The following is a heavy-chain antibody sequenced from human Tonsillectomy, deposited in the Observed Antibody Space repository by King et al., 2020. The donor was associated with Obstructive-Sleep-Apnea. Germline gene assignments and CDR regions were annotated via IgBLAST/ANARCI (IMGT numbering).Heavy chain of an antibody. Sequence: QLVQSGGGVVQPGKSLRLSCAASGFTFSNYGMHWVRQAPGKGLEWVAVISYDGSNNYYADSVKGRFTISRDNSKNTLYLQMNSLRAEDTAVYYCARGVYSGRYYRTYYFDYWGQGTLVTVSS. CDR1: GFTFSNYG. D-gene: IGHD1-26*01. J-gene: IGHJ4*02. CDR2: ISYDGSNN. V-gene: IGHV3-30*19. CDR3: ARGVYSGRYYRTYYFDY.